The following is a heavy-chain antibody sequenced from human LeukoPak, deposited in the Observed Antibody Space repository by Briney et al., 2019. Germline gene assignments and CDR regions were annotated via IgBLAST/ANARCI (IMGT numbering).Heavy chain of an antibody. Sequence: GGSLRLSCAASGFTFSTFSMNWVRQAPGKGLEWVSSINSNGYYIYYADSVEGRFTISRDNAKNSLYLQMNSLRAEDTALYYCAKDMVPARRGAYYFDYWGQGTLVTVSS. CDR2: INSNGYYI. J-gene: IGHJ4*02. CDR3: AKDMVPARRGAYYFDY. D-gene: IGHD3-10*01. CDR1: GFTFSTFS. V-gene: IGHV3-21*04.